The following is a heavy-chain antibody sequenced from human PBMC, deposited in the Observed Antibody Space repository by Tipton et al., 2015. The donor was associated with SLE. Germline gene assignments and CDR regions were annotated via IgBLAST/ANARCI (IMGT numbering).Heavy chain of an antibody. Sequence: QLVQSGPEVKPSETLSLTCTVSGGSISSSSYYWGWIRQPPGKGLEWIGSIYYSGSTYDNPSLKSRVTISVDTSKKQFSLKLSSVTAADTAVYYCARERITIFGVALDYWGQGTLVTVSS. CDR3: ARERITIFGVALDY. D-gene: IGHD3-3*01. CDR2: IYYSGST. V-gene: IGHV4-39*01. CDR1: GGSISSSSYY. J-gene: IGHJ4*02.